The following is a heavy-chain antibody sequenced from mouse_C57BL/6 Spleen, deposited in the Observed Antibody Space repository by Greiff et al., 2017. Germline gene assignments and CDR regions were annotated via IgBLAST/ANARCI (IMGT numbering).Heavy chain of an antibody. CDR3: AKAYYYGSRYIDV. Sequence: VQLLQSGAELMKPGASVKLSCKATGYTFTGYWIAWVKQRPGHGLEWVGEILPGSGSTNYNEKVKGKATFTADTSYNTAYMQISSLTTEDSAIYYCAKAYYYGSRYIDVWGTGTSVTVSS. CDR2: ILPGSGST. CDR1: GYTFTGYW. V-gene: IGHV1-9*01. J-gene: IGHJ1*03. D-gene: IGHD1-1*01.